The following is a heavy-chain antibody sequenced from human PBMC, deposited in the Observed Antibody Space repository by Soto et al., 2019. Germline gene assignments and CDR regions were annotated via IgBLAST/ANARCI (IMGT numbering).Heavy chain of an antibody. CDR3: ARDGPLEYYYDSSGYLNGAFEI. CDR2: ISAYNGNI. CDR1: GYTFSSYG. J-gene: IGHJ3*02. D-gene: IGHD3-22*01. V-gene: IGHV1-18*01. Sequence: QVQLVQSGAEVKKPGASVKVSCKASGYTFSSYGINWVRQAPGQGLEWMGWISAYNGNINYAENIQGRVTMTTDTSTTTAYMELRSLRSDDTAVYYCARDGPLEYYYDSSGYLNGAFEIWGPGTMVTVSS.